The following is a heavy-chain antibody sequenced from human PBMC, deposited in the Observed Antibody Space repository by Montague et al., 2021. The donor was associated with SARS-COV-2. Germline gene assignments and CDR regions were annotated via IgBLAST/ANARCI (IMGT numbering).Heavy chain of an antibody. J-gene: IGHJ3*02. V-gene: IGHV4-39*01. CDR3: ARLPYFYDSTHAFDI. CDR1: GGSISSSSYY. D-gene: IGHD3-22*01. CDR2: IYYSGST. Sequence: SETLSLTCTVSGGSISSSSYYWGWIRQPPGKGLEWIGNIYYSGSTYYNTSLKSRVTTSVDTSKNQFSLRLSSVTAADTAVYYCARLPYFYDSTHAFDIWGQGTMVTVSS.